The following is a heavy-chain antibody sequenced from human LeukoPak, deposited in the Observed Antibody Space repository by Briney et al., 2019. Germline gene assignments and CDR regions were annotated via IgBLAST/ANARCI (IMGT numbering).Heavy chain of an antibody. D-gene: IGHD4-17*01. CDR1: GFTFSSYS. V-gene: IGHV3-21*01. Sequence: PGGSLRLSCAASGFTFSSYSMNWVRLAPGKGLEWVSSISGDSAHILYADPVEGRFTSSRDNAKNSLHLQMNSLRGEDTAVYYCARFETGDYVKEVDYWGQGTLVTVSS. CDR3: ARFETGDYVKEVDY. J-gene: IGHJ4*02. CDR2: ISGDSAHI.